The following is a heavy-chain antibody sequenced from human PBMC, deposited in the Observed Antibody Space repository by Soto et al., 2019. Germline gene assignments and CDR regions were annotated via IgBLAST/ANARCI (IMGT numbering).Heavy chain of an antibody. CDR1: GCSISSGDYY. CDR2: IYYSGST. CDR3: AKYQPTSTSFDP. V-gene: IGHV4-30-4*01. D-gene: IGHD2-2*01. Sequence: PSETLSLTCTVSGCSISSGDYYWSWIRQPPGKGLEWIGHIYYSGSTYYNPSLKSRVTISVDSTKNQFSLKLSSVTAADTAVYYCAKYQPTSTSFDPWGQGTLVTVSS. J-gene: IGHJ5*02.